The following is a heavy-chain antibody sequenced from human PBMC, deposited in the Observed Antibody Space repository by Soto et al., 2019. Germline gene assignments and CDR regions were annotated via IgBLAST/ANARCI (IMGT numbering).Heavy chain of an antibody. Sequence: GESLKISCKGSGYSFTSYWIGWVRQMPGKGLEWMGIIYPGDSDTRHSPSFQGQVTISADKSISTAYLQWSSLKASDTAMYYCAGYYYDSSGYYNWFDPWGQGTLVTVSS. CDR2: IYPGDSDT. J-gene: IGHJ5*02. V-gene: IGHV5-51*01. D-gene: IGHD3-22*01. CDR1: GYSFTSYW. CDR3: AGYYYDSSGYYNWFDP.